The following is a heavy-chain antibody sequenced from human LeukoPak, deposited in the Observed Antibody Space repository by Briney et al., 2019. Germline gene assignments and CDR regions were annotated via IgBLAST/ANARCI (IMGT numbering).Heavy chain of an antibody. V-gene: IGHV3-30*02. CDR2: IRHDGTEK. D-gene: IGHD1-26*01. Sequence: GGSLRLSCVASGFTFSTYGTRWVRQAPGKGLEWLTFIRHDGTEKYYADSVKGRFTISRDNSRNTLYLQVNSLGPDDTAVYYCARLMVGQAGVGATHFDYWGQGTLVSVSS. J-gene: IGHJ4*02. CDR3: ARLMVGQAGVGATHFDY. CDR1: GFTFSTYG.